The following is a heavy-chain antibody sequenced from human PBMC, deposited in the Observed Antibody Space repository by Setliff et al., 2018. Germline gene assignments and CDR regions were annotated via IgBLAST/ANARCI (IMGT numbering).Heavy chain of an antibody. CDR2: IYYSGST. Sequence: SDTLSLTCRVSGGSISSGNYYWGLIRQPPGKGLEWVATIYYSGSTYSSPSLKSRLIISVDAPDNQFSVKLSSVTAADTAVYYCARHKSNGSGSYPSLYMDVWGKGIMVTVSS. D-gene: IGHD3-10*01. J-gene: IGHJ6*03. CDR1: GGSISSGNYY. V-gene: IGHV4-39*01. CDR3: ARHKSNGSGSYPSLYMDV.